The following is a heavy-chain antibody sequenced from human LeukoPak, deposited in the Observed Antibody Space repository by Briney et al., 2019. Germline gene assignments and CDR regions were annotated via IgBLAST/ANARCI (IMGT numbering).Heavy chain of an antibody. V-gene: IGHV1-18*01. CDR2: ISAYNGNT. J-gene: IGHJ4*02. CDR1: GYTFTSYG. Sequence: ASVKVSCKASGYTFTSYGISWVRQAPGQGLEWMGWISAYNGNTNYALKLQGRVTMTTDTSTSTAYMELRSLRSDDAAVYYCARDAPYYDFWSGYCFDYWGQGTLVTVSS. CDR3: ARDAPYYDFWSGYCFDY. D-gene: IGHD3-3*01.